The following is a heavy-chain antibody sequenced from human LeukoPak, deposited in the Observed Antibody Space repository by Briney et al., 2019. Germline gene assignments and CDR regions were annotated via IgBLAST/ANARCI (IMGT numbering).Heavy chain of an antibody. Sequence: SETLSLTCAVYGGSFSGYYWSWIRQPPGKRLEWIGEINHSGSTNYNPSLKSRVTISVDTSKNQFSLKLSSVTAADTAVYYCARGLREMATLRPPYYMDVWGKGTTVTVSS. D-gene: IGHD5-24*01. J-gene: IGHJ6*03. CDR1: GGSFSGYY. CDR3: ARGLREMATLRPPYYMDV. V-gene: IGHV4-34*01. CDR2: INHSGST.